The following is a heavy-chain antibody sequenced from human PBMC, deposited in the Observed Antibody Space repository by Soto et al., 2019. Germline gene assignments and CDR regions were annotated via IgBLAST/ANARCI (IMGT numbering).Heavy chain of an antibody. CDR2: INHSGST. V-gene: IGHV4-34*01. Sequence: QVQLQQWGAGLLKPSETLSLTCAVYGGSFSGYYWSWIRQPPGKGLEWIGEINHSGSTNYNPSLKSRVTISVDTSKNQFSLKLSSVTAADTAVYYCARGGPYCSGGSCSRAADFDYWGQGTLVTVSS. J-gene: IGHJ4*02. CDR1: GGSFSGYY. D-gene: IGHD2-15*01. CDR3: ARGGPYCSGGSCSRAADFDY.